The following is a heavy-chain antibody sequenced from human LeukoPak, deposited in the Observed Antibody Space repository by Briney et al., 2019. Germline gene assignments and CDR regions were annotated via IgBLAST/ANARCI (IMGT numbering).Heavy chain of an antibody. CDR3: ARRRASYYDSPPDY. J-gene: IGHJ4*02. CDR2: IYPGDSDP. Sequence: GESLKISCKGSGYSFTSYWTGWVRQMPGKGLEWMGIIYPGDSDPRYSPSFQGQVTISADKSISTAYLQWSSLKASDTAMYYCARRRASYYDSPPDYWGQGTLVTVSS. D-gene: IGHD3-22*01. CDR1: GYSFTSYW. V-gene: IGHV5-51*01.